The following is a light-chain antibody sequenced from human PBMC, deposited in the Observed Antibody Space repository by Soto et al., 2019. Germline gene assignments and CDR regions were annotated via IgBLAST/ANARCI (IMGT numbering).Light chain of an antibody. J-gene: IGLJ2*01. CDR1: SSNIGTAYD. Sequence: QSVLTQPPSVSGAPGQRVTISCTGSSSNIGTAYDVHWYQQFPGTAPKLLIYGNNNRPSGVPDRFSGSKSGTSASLAITGLQAEAEADYYCQSYDSSLSGSVFGGGTKLTVL. CDR2: GNN. CDR3: QSYDSSLSGSV. V-gene: IGLV1-40*01.